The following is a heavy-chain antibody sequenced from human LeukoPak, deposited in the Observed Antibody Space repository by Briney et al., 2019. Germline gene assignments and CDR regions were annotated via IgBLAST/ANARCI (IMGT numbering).Heavy chain of an antibody. J-gene: IGHJ4*02. V-gene: IGHV3-23*01. Sequence: PGGTLRLSCAASGFTFSSYGMSWVRQAPGKGLEWVSAISGSGGSTYYADSVKGRFTISRDNSKNSLYLQMNSLRAEDTAVYYCARTRGYCSSTSCYELYWGQGTLVTVSS. D-gene: IGHD2-2*01. CDR2: ISGSGGST. CDR1: GFTFSSYG. CDR3: ARTRGYCSSTSCYELY.